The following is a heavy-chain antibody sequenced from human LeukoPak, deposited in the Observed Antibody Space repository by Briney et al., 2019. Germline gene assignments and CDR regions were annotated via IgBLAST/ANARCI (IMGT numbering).Heavy chain of an antibody. CDR1: GFTFSSYA. CDR2: ISGSGGST. Sequence: GGSLRLSCAASGFTFSSYAMSWVRQAPGKGLEWVSAISGSGGSTYYADSVKGRFTISRDNSKNTLYLQMNSLRAEDTAVYYCAKDRRYCSSTSCHYNWGYGGQGTLVTVSS. J-gene: IGHJ4*02. CDR3: AKDRRYCSSTSCHYNWGY. D-gene: IGHD2-2*01. V-gene: IGHV3-23*01.